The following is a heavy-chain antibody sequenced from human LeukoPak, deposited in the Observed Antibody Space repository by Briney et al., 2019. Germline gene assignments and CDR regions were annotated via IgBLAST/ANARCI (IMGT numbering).Heavy chain of an antibody. V-gene: IGHV3-23*01. CDR3: AKDTSYYYMDV. D-gene: IGHD3-16*01. CDR2: ISGSGVST. J-gene: IGHJ6*03. Sequence: GGSLRLSSAASGFTFSSYAMTWVRQAPGKGLEWVSTISGSGVSTYYADSVKGRCTISRDNSKNTLSLQMNSLRAEDTAVYYCAKDTSYYYMDVWGKGTTVTVSS. CDR1: GFTFSSYA.